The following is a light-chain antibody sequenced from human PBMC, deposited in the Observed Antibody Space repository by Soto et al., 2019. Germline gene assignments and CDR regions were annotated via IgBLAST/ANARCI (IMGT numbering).Light chain of an antibody. J-gene: IGKJ1*01. V-gene: IGKV1-17*01. Sequence: DIQMTQAPSSLSASLVYRVTITWRASQGISIDLGWFQQRPGKAAKRLIYGASSMQSGVPSRFSGSGCGAEFILTIISLQPEDFATYHCRQHNGFPPTFGQGTKL. CDR2: GAS. CDR1: QGISID. CDR3: RQHNGFPPT.